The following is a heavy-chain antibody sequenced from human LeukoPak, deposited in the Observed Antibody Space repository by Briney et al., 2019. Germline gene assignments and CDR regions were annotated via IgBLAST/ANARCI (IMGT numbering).Heavy chain of an antibody. J-gene: IGHJ4*02. CDR2: INHSGST. V-gene: IGHV4-34*01. D-gene: IGHD5-18*01. Sequence: SETLSLTCAVYGGSFSGYYWSWIRQPPGKGLEWIGEINHSGSTNYNPSLKSRVTISVDTSKNQFSLRLSSVTAADTAVYYCAIGYTYGSLDYWGQGILVTVSS. CDR3: AIGYTYGSLDY. CDR1: GGSFSGYY.